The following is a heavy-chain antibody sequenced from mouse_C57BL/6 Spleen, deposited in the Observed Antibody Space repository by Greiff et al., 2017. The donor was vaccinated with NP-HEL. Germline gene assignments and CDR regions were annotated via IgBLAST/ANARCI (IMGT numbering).Heavy chain of an antibody. Sequence: EVHLVESGGGLVKPGGSLKLSCAASGFTFSSYAMSWVRQTPEKRLEWVATISDGGSYTYYTDNVKGRFTISRDNAKNNLYLQMSHLKSEDTAMYYCARDQPALGYFDVWGTGTTVTVSS. CDR2: ISDGGSYT. CDR1: GFTFSSYA. V-gene: IGHV5-4*01. J-gene: IGHJ1*03. CDR3: ARDQPALGYFDV.